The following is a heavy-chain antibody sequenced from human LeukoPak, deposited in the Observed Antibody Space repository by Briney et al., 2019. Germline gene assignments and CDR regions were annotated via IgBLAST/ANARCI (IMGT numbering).Heavy chain of an antibody. CDR3: TTDRGDGYFDY. Sequence: TSGGSLRLSCAASGFTFSNAWMSWVRQAPGKGLEWVGRIKSKTDGGTTDYAAPVKGRFTISRDDSKNTLYLQMNSLKTEDTAMYYCTTDRGDGYFDYWGQGTLVTVSS. D-gene: IGHD2-21*01. CDR2: IKSKTDGGTT. V-gene: IGHV3-15*01. J-gene: IGHJ4*02. CDR1: GFTFSNAW.